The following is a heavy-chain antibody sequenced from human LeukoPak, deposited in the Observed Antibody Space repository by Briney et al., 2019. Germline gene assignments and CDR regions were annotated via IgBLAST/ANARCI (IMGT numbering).Heavy chain of an antibody. CDR1: GYTFTSYG. D-gene: IGHD3-22*01. V-gene: IGHV1-18*01. CDR3: ARCIHYYDSSGSVSWFDP. J-gene: IGHJ5*02. CDR2: ISAYNGNT. Sequence: ASVKVSCKASGYTFTSYGISWVRQAPGQGLEWMGWISAYNGNTNYAQKLQGRVTMTTDTSTSTAYMELRSLRSDDTAVYYCARCIHYYDSSGSVSWFDPWGQGTLVTVSS.